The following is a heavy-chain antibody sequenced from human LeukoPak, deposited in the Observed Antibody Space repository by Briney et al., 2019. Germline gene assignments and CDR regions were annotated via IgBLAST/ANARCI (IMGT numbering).Heavy chain of an antibody. CDR3: AREANYGGAFDY. D-gene: IGHD4-23*01. CDR2: INSSGGRT. J-gene: IGHJ4*02. Sequence: GGSLRLSCTTSGFTFSSSAMSWVRQAPGKGLEWVSDINSSGGRTYYADSVKGRFTISRDNSKNTLYLQMNSLRAEDTAVYYCAREANYGGAFDYWGQGTLVTVSS. CDR1: GFTFSSSA. V-gene: IGHV3-23*01.